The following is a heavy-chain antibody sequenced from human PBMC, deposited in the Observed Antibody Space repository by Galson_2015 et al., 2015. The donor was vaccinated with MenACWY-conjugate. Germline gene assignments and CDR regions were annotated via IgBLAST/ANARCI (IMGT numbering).Heavy chain of an antibody. V-gene: IGHV3-23*01. CDR3: AKASFGVTIGEVSAFDS. Sequence: SLRLSCAASGFTFSTFGMSWVRQAPGKGLEWVSAISTSGGRTYYADSVRGRFTISRDNADNILYLQMNSLRVADTAVYYCAKASFGVTIGEVSAFDSWGQGTMITVSS. CDR2: ISTSGGRT. CDR1: GFTFSTFG. J-gene: IGHJ3*01. D-gene: IGHD3-3*01.